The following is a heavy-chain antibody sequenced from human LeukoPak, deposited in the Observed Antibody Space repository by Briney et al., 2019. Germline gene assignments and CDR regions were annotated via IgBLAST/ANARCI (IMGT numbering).Heavy chain of an antibody. D-gene: IGHD6-19*01. CDR3: ATHGYSSGWYYRFDYYYGMDV. CDR1: GFTVSSNY. J-gene: IGHJ6*04. Sequence: GGSLRLSCAASGFTVSSNYMSWVRQAPGKGLEWVSVIYSGGSTYYAGSVKGRFTISRDNSKNTLYLQMNSLRAEDTAVYYCATHGYSSGWYYRFDYYYGMDVWGKGTTVTVSS. V-gene: IGHV3-53*01. CDR2: IYSGGST.